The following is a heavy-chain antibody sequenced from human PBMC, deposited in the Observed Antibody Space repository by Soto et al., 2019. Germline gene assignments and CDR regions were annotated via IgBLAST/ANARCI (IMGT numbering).Heavy chain of an antibody. CDR1: DYSISNSGYY. Sequence: SETLSLTCTVSDYSISNSGYYWGWIRQPPGKGLEWIGNIYYSGNTYYNPPLKSRVTISVDTSKSQFSLKLSSVTAADTAVYYCARFAGKAIGSYYFDSWGQGTLVTVSA. CDR3: ARFAGKAIGSYYFDS. CDR2: IYYSGNT. V-gene: IGHV4-39*01. J-gene: IGHJ4*02. D-gene: IGHD5-12*01.